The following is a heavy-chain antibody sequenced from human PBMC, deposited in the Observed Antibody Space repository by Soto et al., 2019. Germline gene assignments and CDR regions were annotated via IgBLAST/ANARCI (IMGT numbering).Heavy chain of an antibody. CDR2: FYDSGST. V-gene: IGHV4-31*03. CDR1: GGSISSGGNF. Sequence: QVQLQESGPGLVKPSQTLSLTCTVSGGSISSGGNFWSWIRQHPGKGLEWIGYFYDSGSTYYSSSLKSRVTISVHPSKHQFSMRLTSVTAADTAVYYSARAKRRSFFHDWGQGTLVTVSS. D-gene: IGHD1-26*01. CDR3: ARAKRRSFFHD. J-gene: IGHJ4*02.